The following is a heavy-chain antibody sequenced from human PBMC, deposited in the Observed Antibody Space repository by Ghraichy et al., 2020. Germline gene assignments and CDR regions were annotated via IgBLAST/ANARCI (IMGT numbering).Heavy chain of an antibody. CDR2: IYHSGST. Sequence: SETLSLTCTVSGYSISSGYYWGWIRQPPGKGLEWIGSIYHSGSTYYNPSLKSRVTISVDTSKNQFSLKLSSVTAADTAVYYCARVPIPSWGSGWDDDAFDIWGQGTMVTVSS. V-gene: IGHV4-38-2*02. J-gene: IGHJ3*02. CDR1: GYSISSGYY. D-gene: IGHD6-19*01. CDR3: ARVPIPSWGSGWDDDAFDI.